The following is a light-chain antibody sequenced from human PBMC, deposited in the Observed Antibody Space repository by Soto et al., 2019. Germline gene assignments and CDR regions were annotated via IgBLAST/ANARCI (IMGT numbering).Light chain of an antibody. Sequence: ASQSVGNNLAWYQQKPGQAPGLLIYEASTRATGIPARFSGSASGTQFTVYVRSLQSEHSGLSYCQQYKTRSQTSGQGTKVDIK. V-gene: IGKV3D-15*01. CDR3: QQYKTRSQT. J-gene: IGKJ1*01. CDR1: QSVGNN. CDR2: EAS.